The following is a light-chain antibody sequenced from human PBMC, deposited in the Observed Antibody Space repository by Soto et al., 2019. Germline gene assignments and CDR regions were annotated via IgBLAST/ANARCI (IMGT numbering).Light chain of an antibody. V-gene: IGKV1-39*01. CDR1: QSISSY. J-gene: IGKJ1*01. CDR2: AAS. Sequence: DVQMTQSPSSLSASVGDRVTITCRASQSISSYLNWYQQKPGKAPKLLIYAASSLQSGVPSRFSGSGSGTDFTLTISSLQPEDFATYYCQQYNSYSPLWTFGQGTKVDI. CDR3: QQYNSYSPLWT.